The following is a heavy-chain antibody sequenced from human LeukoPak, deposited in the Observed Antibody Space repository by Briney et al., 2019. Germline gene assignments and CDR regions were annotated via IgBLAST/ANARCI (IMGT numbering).Heavy chain of an antibody. CDR1: GFTFSSYW. CDR3: ARGTWTTSYYYYMDV. V-gene: IGHV3-74*01. Sequence: GGSLRLSCAASGFTFSSYWMHWVRQAPGKGLVWVSRINTDGSSTSYADSVKGRFTISRDNAKNTLYLQMNSLRAEDTAVYYCARGTWTTSYYYYMDVWGKGTTVTVSS. CDR2: INTDGSST. J-gene: IGHJ6*03. D-gene: IGHD4-17*01.